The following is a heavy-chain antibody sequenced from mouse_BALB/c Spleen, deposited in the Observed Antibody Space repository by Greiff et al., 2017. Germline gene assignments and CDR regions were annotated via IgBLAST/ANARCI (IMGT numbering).Heavy chain of an antibody. CDR3: TRGSGNYDY. J-gene: IGHJ2*01. D-gene: IGHD2-1*01. Sequence: VQLVESGAELVRPGASVTLSCKASGYTFTDYEMHWVKQTPVHGLEWIGAIDPETGGTAYNQKFKGKATLTADKSSSTAYMELRSLTSEDSAVYYCTRGSGNYDYWGQGTTLTVSP. V-gene: IGHV1-15*01. CDR2: IDPETGGT. CDR1: GYTFTDYE.